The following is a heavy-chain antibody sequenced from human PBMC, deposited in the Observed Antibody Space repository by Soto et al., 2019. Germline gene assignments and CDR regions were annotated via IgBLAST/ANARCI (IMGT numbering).Heavy chain of an antibody. V-gene: IGHV3-30-3*01. Sequence: QVQLVESGGGVVQHGRSLRLSCAASGFTFSSYAFHWVRQARGKGLEWVAVISYDGSNKYYADSVKGRFTISRDNSTNTLYLQMNSLRADDTAVYYCARDRGSGSGWYRDAFDSWGQGTMVTVSS. CDR2: ISYDGSNK. CDR1: GFTFSSYA. J-gene: IGHJ3*02. D-gene: IGHD6-19*01. CDR3: ARDRGSGSGWYRDAFDS.